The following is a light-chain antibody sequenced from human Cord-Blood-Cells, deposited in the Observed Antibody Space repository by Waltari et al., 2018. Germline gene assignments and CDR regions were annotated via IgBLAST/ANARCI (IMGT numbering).Light chain of an antibody. Sequence: QSALTQPASVSGSPGQSITICCPGTSSDIGSYNLVSWYQQHPGKAPKLMIYEVSKRPSGVSNRFSGSKSGNTASLTISGLQAEDEADYYCCSYAGSSTFVVFGGGTKLTVL. CDR2: EVS. J-gene: IGLJ2*01. CDR1: SSDIGSYNL. V-gene: IGLV2-23*02. CDR3: CSYAGSSTFVV.